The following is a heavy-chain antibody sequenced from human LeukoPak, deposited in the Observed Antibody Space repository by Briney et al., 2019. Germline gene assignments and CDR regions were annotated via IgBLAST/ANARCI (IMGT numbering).Heavy chain of an antibody. V-gene: IGHV3-7*03. Sequence: GGSLRLSCAASGFTFSAYWMSWVRQAPGKGLEWVANIKQDGGDKYYVDSVKGRFTISRDNTKKSLYLHMNGLRAEDTALYFCARDLYYDSRPYFEGYFDYWGQGALVTVSS. J-gene: IGHJ4*02. CDR2: IKQDGGDK. CDR1: GFTFSAYW. D-gene: IGHD3-22*01. CDR3: ARDLYYDSRPYFEGYFDY.